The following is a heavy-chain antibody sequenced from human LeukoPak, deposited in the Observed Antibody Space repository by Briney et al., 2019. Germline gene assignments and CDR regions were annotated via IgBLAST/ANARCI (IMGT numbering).Heavy chain of an antibody. J-gene: IGHJ4*02. CDR1: GYTFTDSY. CDR3: ARDRGGNSFDF. CDR2: INPNSDT. V-gene: IGHV1-2*02. Sequence: ASVKVSCKASGYTFTDSYMHWMRQAPGQGLEWMGWINPNSDTSYAQKFQGRVTMTRDTSISTADMELHSLTSDDTGVYYCARDRGGNSFDFWGQGTLVTVSS. D-gene: IGHD4-23*01.